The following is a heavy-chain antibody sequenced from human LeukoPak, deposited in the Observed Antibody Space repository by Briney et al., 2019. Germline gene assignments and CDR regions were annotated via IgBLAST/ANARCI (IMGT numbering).Heavy chain of an antibody. CDR2: INPTSGGT. D-gene: IGHD1-26*01. V-gene: IGHV1-2*02. CDR1: GYTFTGYY. J-gene: IGHJ3*01. CDR3: ARGSSLSGSKLASDF. Sequence: ASVKVSCKASGYTFTGYYTHWLRQAPGQGLEWMGWINPTSGGTNDALNFQGRVTMTRDTSISTAYMELSRLGSDDTAVYYCARGSSLSGSKLASDFWGQGTMVTVSS.